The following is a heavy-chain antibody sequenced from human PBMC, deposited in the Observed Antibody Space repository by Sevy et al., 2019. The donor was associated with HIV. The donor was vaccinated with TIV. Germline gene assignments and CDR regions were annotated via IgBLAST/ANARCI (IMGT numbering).Heavy chain of an antibody. D-gene: IGHD3-3*01. CDR2: IYYSGST. Sequence: SETLSLTCTVSGGAISSYYWSWIRQPPGKGLESIGYIYYSGSTNYNPSLKSRVTISVDTSKNQFSLKLSSVTAAYTAVYYCAGASPGTMFGVVIIPETFDYWGQGTLVTVSS. V-gene: IGHV4-59*01. CDR3: AGASPGTMFGVVIIPETFDY. J-gene: IGHJ4*02. CDR1: GGAISSYY.